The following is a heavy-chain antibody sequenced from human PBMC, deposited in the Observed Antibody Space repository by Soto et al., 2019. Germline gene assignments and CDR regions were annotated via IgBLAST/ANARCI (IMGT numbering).Heavy chain of an antibody. CDR1: GFTFSSYA. CDR2: ISGSGGST. J-gene: IGHJ6*02. Sequence: GGSLRLSCAASGFTFSSYAMSWVRQAPGKGLEWVSAISGSGGSTYYADSVKGRFTISRDNSKNTLYLQMNSLRAEDTAVYYCAKDGTITILGVVIPAGMDVWGQGTTVTVSS. CDR3: AKDGTITILGVVIPAGMDV. V-gene: IGHV3-23*01. D-gene: IGHD3-3*01.